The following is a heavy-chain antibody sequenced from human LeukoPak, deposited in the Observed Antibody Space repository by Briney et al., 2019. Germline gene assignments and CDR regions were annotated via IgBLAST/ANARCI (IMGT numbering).Heavy chain of an antibody. D-gene: IGHD3-22*01. CDR1: GYTFTGYY. CDR3: ARRSPTYYYDSSGYGFSDY. J-gene: IGHJ4*02. Sequence: ASVKVSCKASGYTFTGYYMHWVRQAPGQGLEWMGWINLNSGGTNYAQKFQGRVTMTRDTSISTAYMELSRLRSDDTAVYYCARRSPTYYYDSSGYGFSDYWGQGTLVTVSS. V-gene: IGHV1-2*02. CDR2: INLNSGGT.